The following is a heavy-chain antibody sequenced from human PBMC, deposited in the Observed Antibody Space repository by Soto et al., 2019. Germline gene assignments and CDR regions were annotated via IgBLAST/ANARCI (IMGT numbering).Heavy chain of an antibody. CDR3: ARSGYSYGPNPLLY. CDR1: GGSISSGGYY. V-gene: IGHV4-31*03. Sequence: PSETVSLTCTVSGGSISSGGYYWSWIRQHPGKGLEWIGYIYYSGSTYYNPSLKSRVTISVDTSKNQSSLKLSSVTAADTAVYYCARSGYSYGPNPLLYWGQGTLVTVSS. J-gene: IGHJ4*02. D-gene: IGHD5-18*01. CDR2: IYYSGST.